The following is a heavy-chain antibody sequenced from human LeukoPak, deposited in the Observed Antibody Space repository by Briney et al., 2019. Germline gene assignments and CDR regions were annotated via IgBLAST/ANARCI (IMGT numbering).Heavy chain of an antibody. V-gene: IGHV3-7*01. J-gene: IGHJ4*02. Sequence: GSLRLSCAASGFTFSSYRMSWVRQAPGKGLEWVANIKQDGSEKYYVDSVKGRFTISRDNAKNSLYLQMNSLRAEDTAVYYCASATLIAAQIFDYWGQGTLVTVSS. CDR3: ASATLIAAQIFDY. D-gene: IGHD6-6*01. CDR1: GFTFSSYR. CDR2: IKQDGSEK.